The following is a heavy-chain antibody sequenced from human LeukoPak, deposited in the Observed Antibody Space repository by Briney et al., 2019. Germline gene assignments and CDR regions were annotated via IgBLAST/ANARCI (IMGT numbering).Heavy chain of an antibody. CDR3: ARYSSSWPFDY. V-gene: IGHV4-39*01. CDR2: IYYSGST. J-gene: IGHJ4*02. Sequence: SETLPLTCTVSGGSISSSSYYWGWIRQPPGKGLEWIGSIYYSGSTYYNPSLKSRVTLSVDTSKNQFSLKLSSVTAADTAVYYCARYSSSWPFDYWGQGTLVTVSS. D-gene: IGHD6-13*01. CDR1: GGSISSSSYY.